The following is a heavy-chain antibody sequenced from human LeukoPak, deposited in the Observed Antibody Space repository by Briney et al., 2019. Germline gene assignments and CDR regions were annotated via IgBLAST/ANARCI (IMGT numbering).Heavy chain of an antibody. J-gene: IGHJ4*02. V-gene: IGHV4-59*01. CDR2: IYYSGST. D-gene: IGHD5-24*01. Sequence: KPSETLSLTCAVSGGSISSYYWSWIRQPPGKGLEWIGCIYYSGSTNYNPSLKSRVTISVDTSNNQFSLKLTSLTAADTAVYYCARGRTGRTISFDYWGQGTLVTVSS. CDR3: ARGRTGRTISFDY. CDR1: GGSISSYY.